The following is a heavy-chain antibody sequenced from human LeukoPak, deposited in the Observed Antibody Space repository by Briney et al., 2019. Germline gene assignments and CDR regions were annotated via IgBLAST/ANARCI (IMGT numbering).Heavy chain of an antibody. J-gene: IGHJ5*02. CDR2: IIPIFGTA. CDR3: ASDLERDSYNMPETP. D-gene: IGHD5-24*01. CDR1: GGTLSSYA. Sequence: SVKVSCKASGGTLSSYAISWVRQAPGQGLEWMGGIIPIFGTANYAQKFQGRVTITADESTSTAYMELSSLRSEDTAVYYCASDLERDSYNMPETPWGQGTLVTVSS. V-gene: IGHV1-69*13.